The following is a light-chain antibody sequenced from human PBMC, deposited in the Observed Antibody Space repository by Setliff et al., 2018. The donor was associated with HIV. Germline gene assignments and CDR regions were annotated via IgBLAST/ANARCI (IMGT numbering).Light chain of an antibody. Sequence: SYELTQPPSMSVYPGQTATITCSGEALPNQYVYWYQQRPGQAPILMICKDSERPSGIPERFSGSSSGTTVTLTISGVQAEDEADYYCQSADSSGTYPVVFGGGTKVTVL. J-gene: IGLJ2*01. CDR2: KDS. CDR1: ALPNQY. CDR3: QSADSSGTYPVV. V-gene: IGLV3-25*03.